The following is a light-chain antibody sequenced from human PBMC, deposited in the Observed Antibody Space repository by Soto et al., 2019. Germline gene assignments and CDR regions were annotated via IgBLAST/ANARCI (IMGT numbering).Light chain of an antibody. CDR2: PAS. J-gene: IGKJ1*01. Sequence: DIQLTQSPSFLSASVGDRVTITCRASQGIGSYLAWYQQKPGKAPILLIYPASTLQSGVPSRFSGSGSGTEFTLTISSLQPEDFAAYYCQQLNSYPRTFGQGTKVEIK. V-gene: IGKV1-9*01. CDR3: QQLNSYPRT. CDR1: QGIGSY.